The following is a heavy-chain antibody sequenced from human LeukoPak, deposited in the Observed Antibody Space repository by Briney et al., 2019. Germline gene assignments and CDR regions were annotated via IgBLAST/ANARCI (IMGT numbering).Heavy chain of an antibody. J-gene: IGHJ4*02. CDR2: IYYSGST. CDR3: AREGGGSSSWYYFDY. CDR1: GGSISSYY. D-gene: IGHD6-13*01. Sequence: PSETLSLTCTVSGGSISSYYWSWIRQPPGKGLEWIGYIYYSGSTNYNPSLKSRVTISVDTSKNQFSLKLSSVTAADTAVYYCAREGGGSSSWYYFDYWGQGTLVTVSS. V-gene: IGHV4-59*01.